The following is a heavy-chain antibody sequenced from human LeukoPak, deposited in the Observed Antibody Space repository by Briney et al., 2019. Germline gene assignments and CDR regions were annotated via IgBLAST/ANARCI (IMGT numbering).Heavy chain of an antibody. CDR2: IIPIFGTA. V-gene: IGHV1-69*05. CDR1: GGTFSSYA. Sequence: GASVKVSCKASGGTFSSYAISWVRQAPGQGLEWMGGIIPIFGTANYAQKFQGRVTITTDESTGTAYMELSGLRSEDTAVYYCARDPALYGGNSGIAFDIWGQGTMVTVSS. CDR3: ARDPALYGGNSGIAFDI. J-gene: IGHJ3*02. D-gene: IGHD4-23*01.